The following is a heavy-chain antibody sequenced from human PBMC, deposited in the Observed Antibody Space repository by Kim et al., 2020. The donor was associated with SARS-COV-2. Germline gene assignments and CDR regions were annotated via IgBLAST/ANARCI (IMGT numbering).Heavy chain of an antibody. V-gene: IGHV3-74*01. CDR2: IDNDGSIT. Sequence: GGSLRLSCAASGFSFSNNWMYWVRQAPGKGVVWVSRIDNDGSITNYTDSVKGRFIISRDNGKNTLYLQMKSLRAEDTAVYYCAKVGYDWSIDYWGQGTLVTVSS. CDR3: AKVGYDWSIDY. J-gene: IGHJ4*02. CDR1: GFSFSNNW. D-gene: IGHD3-9*01.